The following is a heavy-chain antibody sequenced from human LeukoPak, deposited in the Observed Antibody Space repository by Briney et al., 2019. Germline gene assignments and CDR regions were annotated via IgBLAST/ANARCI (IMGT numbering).Heavy chain of an antibody. CDR1: GFSFCSYA. CDR2: ISGSGGTA. Sequence: TGGSLRLSCAASGFSFCSYAMGWTRQAPGQGLEWVSAISGSGGTAYYADSVKGRFTISRDNSKNTLYLQVNSLRAEDTAVYYCAKDRLPNYHYYYGMDVWGQGTTVTVSS. CDR3: AKDRLPNYHYYYGMDV. D-gene: IGHD3-16*01. J-gene: IGHJ6*02. V-gene: IGHV3-23*01.